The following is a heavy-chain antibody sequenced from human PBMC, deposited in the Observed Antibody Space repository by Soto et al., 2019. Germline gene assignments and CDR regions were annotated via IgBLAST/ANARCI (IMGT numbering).Heavy chain of an antibody. CDR3: ARDEGIAAAGTEYYFDY. Sequence: ASVKVSCKASGYTFTGYYMHWVRQAPGQGLEWMGWINPNSGGTNYAQKFQGRVTMTRDTSISTAYMELSRLRSGDTAVYYCARDEGIAAAGTEYYFDYWGQGTLVT. CDR1: GYTFTGYY. CDR2: INPNSGGT. D-gene: IGHD6-13*01. V-gene: IGHV1-2*02. J-gene: IGHJ4*02.